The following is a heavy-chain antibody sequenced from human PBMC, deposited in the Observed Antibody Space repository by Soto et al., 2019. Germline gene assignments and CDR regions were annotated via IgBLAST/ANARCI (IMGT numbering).Heavy chain of an antibody. Sequence: SETLSLTCSVSGASISTSTYYWAWVRQPPGKGLEWIGYIYYTGDTFYNPSLKSRVTISVDTSIHQFSLTLTSVTAADTAVYYCARRRTTTVTAMGYWGQGTPVTVSS. D-gene: IGHD2-21*02. CDR3: ARRRTTTVTAMGY. CDR2: IYYTGDT. CDR1: GASISTSTYY. V-gene: IGHV4-39*01. J-gene: IGHJ4*02.